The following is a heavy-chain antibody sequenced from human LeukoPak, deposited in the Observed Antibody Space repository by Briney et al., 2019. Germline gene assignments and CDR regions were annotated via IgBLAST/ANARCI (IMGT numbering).Heavy chain of an antibody. Sequence: PSETLSLTCAAYGVSFSGYYWSWIRQPPGKGLEWIGEINHSRSTNYNPSLKRRVTISLDTSKNQSSLKLSSVTAADTAVYYCARRASVAGTWAFDIWGQGTMVTVSS. V-gene: IGHV4-34*01. J-gene: IGHJ3*02. CDR2: INHSRST. CDR1: GVSFSGYY. CDR3: ARRASVAGTWAFDI. D-gene: IGHD6-19*01.